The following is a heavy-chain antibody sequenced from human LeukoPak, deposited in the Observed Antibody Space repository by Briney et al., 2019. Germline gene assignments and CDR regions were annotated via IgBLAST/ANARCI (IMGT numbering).Heavy chain of an antibody. CDR3: ARVGSGWSPLDY. D-gene: IGHD6-19*01. J-gene: IGHJ4*02. V-gene: IGHV3-74*01. CDR1: GFTFSSHW. Sequence: GGSLRLSCAASGFTFSSHWMYWVRPAPGRGLVWVSRINSDGSSTSYADSVKGRFTISRDNAKNTLYLQMNSLRAEDTAVYYCARVGSGWSPLDYWGQGTLVTVSS. CDR2: INSDGSST.